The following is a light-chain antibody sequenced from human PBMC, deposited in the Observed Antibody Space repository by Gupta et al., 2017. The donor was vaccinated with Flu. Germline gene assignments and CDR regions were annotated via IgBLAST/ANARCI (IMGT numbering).Light chain of an antibody. J-gene: IGKJ4*01. CDR2: AAS. V-gene: IGKV1-16*01. CDR3: QQDDSFPIT. CDR1: QGIRNY. Sequence: PSSLSASIGDRVTITCRASQGIRNYLAWFQQKPGKAPESLIFAASSLQSGVPSRFSGSGSGTDFTLTISSLQPEDFATYYCQQDDSFPITFGGGTKVEI.